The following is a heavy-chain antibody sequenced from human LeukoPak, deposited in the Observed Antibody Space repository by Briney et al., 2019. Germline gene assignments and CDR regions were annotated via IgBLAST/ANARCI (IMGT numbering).Heavy chain of an antibody. D-gene: IGHD3-16*02. Sequence: GGSLRLSCAASRFTFNSYGMSWVRQAPGKGLEWVSYISSSGNTMYYADSVKGRFTISRDNAKNSLYLQMNSLRAEDTAVYYCARDFFAFGGVIALLDYWGQGTLVTVSS. V-gene: IGHV3-48*04. CDR1: RFTFNSYG. J-gene: IGHJ4*02. CDR2: ISSSGNTM. CDR3: ARDFFAFGGVIALLDY.